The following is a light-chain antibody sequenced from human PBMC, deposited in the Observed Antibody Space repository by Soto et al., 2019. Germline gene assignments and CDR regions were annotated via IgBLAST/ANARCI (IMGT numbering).Light chain of an antibody. CDR1: QSVSSN. Sequence: EIVMTQSPATLSVSPGERATLSCRASQSVSSNLAWYQQKPGQAPRRLIYGASTRATGIPARFSGSGSGTEFTLTISSLQYEDFAVYYWQQYNNWPPWTFGQGTKVEIK. J-gene: IGKJ1*01. V-gene: IGKV3-15*01. CDR2: GAS. CDR3: QQYNNWPPWT.